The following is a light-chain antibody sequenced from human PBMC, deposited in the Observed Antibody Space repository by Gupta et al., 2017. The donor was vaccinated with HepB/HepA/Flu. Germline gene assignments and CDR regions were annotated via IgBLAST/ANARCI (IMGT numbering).Light chain of an antibody. J-gene: IGKJ1*01. Sequence: IVLTQSPGTLSSSPGESATLSCRASPSVSSSYLAWYQQKPGQAPRLLIYGASSRATGIPDRFSGSGSGTDFTLTISRLEPEAFAVYYCQQYGSSPPTFGQGTKVEIK. CDR1: PSVSSSY. V-gene: IGKV3-20*01. CDR2: GAS. CDR3: QQYGSSPPT.